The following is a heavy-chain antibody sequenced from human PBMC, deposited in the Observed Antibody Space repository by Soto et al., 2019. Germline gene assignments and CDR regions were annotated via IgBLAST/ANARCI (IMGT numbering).Heavy chain of an antibody. D-gene: IGHD2-21*02. Sequence: SETLSLTCTVTGDSISSRSYYWGWIRQPPGKGLEWIGSIYYSGSTYNNPSLRSRVSMSIDTSKDQFSLKLKSVTAADTALYFCARQRTSVVTQAYFDVWAPGSLVTLSS. J-gene: IGHJ4*02. V-gene: IGHV4-39*01. CDR3: ARQRTSVVTQAYFDV. CDR2: IYYSGST. CDR1: GDSISSRSYY.